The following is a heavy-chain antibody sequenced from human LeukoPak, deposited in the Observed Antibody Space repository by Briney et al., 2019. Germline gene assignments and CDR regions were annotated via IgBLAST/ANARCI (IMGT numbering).Heavy chain of an antibody. CDR1: GYTFTSYG. Sequence: GASVKVSCKASGYTFTSYGISWVRQAPGQGLEWMGWISAYNGNTNYAQKLQGRVTMTTDTSTSTAYMELRSLRSDDTAVYYWARGVIHLGYYYYGMDVWGKGTTVTVSS. D-gene: IGHD3-10*01. CDR3: ARGVIHLGYYYYGMDV. CDR2: ISAYNGNT. J-gene: IGHJ6*04. V-gene: IGHV1-18*04.